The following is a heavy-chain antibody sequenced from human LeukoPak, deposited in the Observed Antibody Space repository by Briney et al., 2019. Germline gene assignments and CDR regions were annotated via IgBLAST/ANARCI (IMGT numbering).Heavy chain of an antibody. CDR1: GGAVSTTSHY. Sequence: SETLSLTCTVSGGAVSTTSHYWGWMRQAPGKGPEWIGSIHYSGSTSYKSSPKSRVTLSVDTSKNQFSLKLRSVTAADTAVYYCARPAPEYCSVTSCWGTWGQGTLVTVAS. D-gene: IGHD2-2*01. CDR3: ARPAPEYCSVTSCWGT. CDR2: IHYSGST. J-gene: IGHJ5*02. V-gene: IGHV4-39*01.